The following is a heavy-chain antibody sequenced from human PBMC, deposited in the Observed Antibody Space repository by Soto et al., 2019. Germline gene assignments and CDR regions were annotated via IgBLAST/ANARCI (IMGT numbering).Heavy chain of an antibody. CDR2: IYYSGGT. CDR1: GGSFSSGGYY. CDR3: ARGVYRSITMVRSLYYFDY. V-gene: IGHV4-31*03. Sequence: SETLSLTCIVSGGSFSSGGYYWSWIRQHPGKGLEWIGYIYYSGGTYYNPSLKSRVTISVDTSQNQFSLKLNSVTAADTAVYYCARGVYRSITMVRSLYYFDYWGQGTLVTVSS. D-gene: IGHD3-10*01. J-gene: IGHJ4*02.